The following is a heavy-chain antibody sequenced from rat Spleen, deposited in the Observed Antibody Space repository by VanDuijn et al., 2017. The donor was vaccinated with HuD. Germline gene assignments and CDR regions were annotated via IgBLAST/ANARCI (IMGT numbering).Heavy chain of an antibody. CDR2: ITYDGSGT. CDR3: ARHRLYYYDGTYYYSRVMDA. V-gene: IGHV5-7*01. CDR1: GFTFSNYY. Sequence: EVQLVESGGGLVQPGRSMKLSCTASGFTFSNYYMAWVRQAPKKGLEWVATITYDGSGTYYRDSVKGRFTISRDNAKTTLYLQMDSLRSEDTATYYCARHRLYYYDGTYYYSRVMDAWGQGASVTVSS. D-gene: IGHD1-12*02. J-gene: IGHJ4*01.